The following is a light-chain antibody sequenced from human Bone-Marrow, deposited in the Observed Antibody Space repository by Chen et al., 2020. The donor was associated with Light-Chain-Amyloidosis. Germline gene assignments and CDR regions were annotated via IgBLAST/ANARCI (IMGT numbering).Light chain of an antibody. CDR3: SSYTITNTLV. V-gene: IGLV2-14*01. Sequence: QSALTQPASVSGSPGQSITISCTGTSSDVGGDNHVSWYQQHPDKAPKLMIYEVTNRPSWVPARFSGSKSDNTASLPISGLQTEDAADYFCSSYTITNTLVFGSGTRVTVL. J-gene: IGLJ1*01. CDR2: EVT. CDR1: SSDVGGDNH.